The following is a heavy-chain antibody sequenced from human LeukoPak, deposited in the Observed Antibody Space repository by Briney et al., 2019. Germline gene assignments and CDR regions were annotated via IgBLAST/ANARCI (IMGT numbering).Heavy chain of an antibody. Sequence: GGSLRLSCAASGFTFSSYSMNWVRQAPGKGLEWVSSISSSSSYIYYADSVKGRFTISRDNAKNSLYLQMNSLRADDTAVYYCFFFHAEAGIRDFDVGDYWGQGTLVTVSS. CDR1: GFTFSSYS. J-gene: IGHJ4*02. CDR2: ISSSSSYI. CDR3: FFFHAEAGIRDFDVGDY. D-gene: IGHD3-9*01. V-gene: IGHV3-21*01.